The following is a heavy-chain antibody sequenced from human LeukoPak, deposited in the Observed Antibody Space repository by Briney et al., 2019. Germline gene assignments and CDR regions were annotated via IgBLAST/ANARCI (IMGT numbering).Heavy chain of an antibody. J-gene: IGHJ4*02. CDR3: TRLPLDYSLDH. Sequence: SETLSLTCTVSGDSISSTTYWWGWIRQSPGKGLEWIGSMSYVGITSYNPSLKSRATISVDTSKNQLSLMLNSVTAADTAVYYCTRLPLDYSLDHWGQGTPVSVSS. CDR2: MSYVGIT. V-gene: IGHV4-39*01. D-gene: IGHD4-11*01. CDR1: GDSISSTTYW.